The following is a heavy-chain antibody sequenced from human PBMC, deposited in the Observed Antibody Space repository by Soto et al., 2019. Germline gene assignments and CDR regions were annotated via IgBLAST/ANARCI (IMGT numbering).Heavy chain of an antibody. J-gene: IGHJ6*02. CDR1: GFTFSSYA. D-gene: IGHD2-2*02. Sequence: PGGSLRLSCAASGFTFSSYAMSWVRQAPGKGLEWVSAISGSGGSTYYADSVKGRFTISRDNSKNTLYLQMNSLRAEDTAVYYCAKDEGYCSSTSCYTGGVWPFMDVWGQGTTVTVSS. CDR3: AKDEGYCSSTSCYTGGVWPFMDV. CDR2: ISGSGGST. V-gene: IGHV3-23*01.